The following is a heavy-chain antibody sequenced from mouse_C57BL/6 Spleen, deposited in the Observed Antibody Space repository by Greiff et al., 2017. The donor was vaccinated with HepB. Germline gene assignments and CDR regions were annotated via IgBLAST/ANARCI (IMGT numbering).Heavy chain of an antibody. CDR3: ASSPIGATRYFDV. CDR2: IYPGGGYT. J-gene: IGHJ1*03. V-gene: IGHV1-63*01. Sequence: VQLQQSGAELVRPGTSVKMSCKASGYTFTNYWIGWAKQRPGHGLEWIGDIYPGGGYTNYNEKFKGKATLTADKSSSTAYMQFSSLTSEDSAIYYCASSPIGATRYFDVWGTGTTVTVSS. D-gene: IGHD1-1*01. CDR1: GYTFTNYW.